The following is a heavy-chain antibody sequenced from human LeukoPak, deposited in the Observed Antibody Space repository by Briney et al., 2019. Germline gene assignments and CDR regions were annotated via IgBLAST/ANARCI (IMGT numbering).Heavy chain of an antibody. CDR3: ARLAVAYFDY. CDR2: INSGGIT. Sequence: PGGSLRHSCAVSGFTVSSSYLSWVRQAPGKGLEWVSVINSGGITYYADPVKGRFIISRDNSKNTLYLQMNSLRAEDTAVYYCARLAVAYFDYWGQGTLVTVSS. J-gene: IGHJ4*02. V-gene: IGHV3-66*04. D-gene: IGHD6-19*01. CDR1: GFTVSSSY.